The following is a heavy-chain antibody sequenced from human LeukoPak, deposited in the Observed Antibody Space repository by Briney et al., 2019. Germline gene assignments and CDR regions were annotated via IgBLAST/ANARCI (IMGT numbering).Heavy chain of an antibody. J-gene: IGHJ4*02. D-gene: IGHD4-17*01. V-gene: IGHV4-59*01. CDR1: GGSISSYY. CDR2: IYYSGGT. CDR3: ASVGDYVSY. Sequence: PSETLSLTCTVSGGSISSYYWNWIRQPPGKGLEWIGYIYYSGGTDYNPSLKSRVTISEDTSKNQFSLKLDSVTAADTAVYYCASVGDYVSYWGQGTLVTVSS.